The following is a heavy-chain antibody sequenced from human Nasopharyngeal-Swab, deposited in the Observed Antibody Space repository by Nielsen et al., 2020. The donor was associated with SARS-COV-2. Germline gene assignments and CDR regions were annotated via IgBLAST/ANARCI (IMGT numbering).Heavy chain of an antibody. D-gene: IGHD2-15*01. Sequence: GGSLRLSCAASGFGVSTNYMSWVRQAPGKGLEWMSVIYPGGSTNYADSVKGRFTISRDYSKNTLYLQMNNLRVEDTAIYYCARGADVYCSGGSCYSEYYYYMDVWGRGTTVTVSS. V-gene: IGHV3-66*01. CDR2: IYPGGST. CDR1: GFGVSTNY. J-gene: IGHJ6*03. CDR3: ARGADVYCSGGSCYSEYYYYMDV.